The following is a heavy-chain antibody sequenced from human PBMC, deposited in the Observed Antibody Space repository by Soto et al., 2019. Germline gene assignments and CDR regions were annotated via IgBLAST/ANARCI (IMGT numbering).Heavy chain of an antibody. Sequence: GGSLRLSCAASGFTFSSYWMSWVRQAPGKGLEWVANIKQDGSEKYYVDSVKGRFTISRDNAKNSLYLQMNSLRAEDTAVYYCARVSGYDSSTFDYWGQGTLVTVSS. V-gene: IGHV3-7*03. CDR1: GFTFSSYW. J-gene: IGHJ4*02. CDR3: ARVSGYDSSTFDY. D-gene: IGHD5-12*01. CDR2: IKQDGSEK.